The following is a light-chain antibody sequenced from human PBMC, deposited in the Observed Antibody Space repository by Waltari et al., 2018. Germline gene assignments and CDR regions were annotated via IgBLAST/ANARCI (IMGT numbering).Light chain of an antibody. CDR3: QSVDFRSPWHVL. J-gene: IGLJ2*01. CDR1: SFPRRT. V-gene: IGLV3-25*03. Sequence: ELTQPPSVSVSPGQTARIPCPGDSFPRRTVYWDEQKPGQAPVLVIYKDKERPSGIPERFSGSSSGSTVTLTITGVQAEDEADFYCQSVDFRSPWHVLFGGGTKLTV. CDR2: KDK.